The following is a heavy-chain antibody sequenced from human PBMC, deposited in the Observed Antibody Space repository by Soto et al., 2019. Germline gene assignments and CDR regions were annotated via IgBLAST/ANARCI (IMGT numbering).Heavy chain of an antibody. J-gene: IGHJ6*02. CDR2: ISAYNGNT. CDR1: GFTFTSYG. V-gene: IGHV1-18*01. CDR3: ARALEDIVVVAAAMANYYYGMDV. D-gene: IGHD2-2*01. Sequence: QVQLVQSGAEVKKPGASVKVSCKASGFTFTSYGISWVREAPGQGLEWMGWISAYNGNTNYAQKLQGRVTMTTDTSTSTAYMELRSLRSDDTAVYYCARALEDIVVVAAAMANYYYGMDVWGQGTTVTVSS.